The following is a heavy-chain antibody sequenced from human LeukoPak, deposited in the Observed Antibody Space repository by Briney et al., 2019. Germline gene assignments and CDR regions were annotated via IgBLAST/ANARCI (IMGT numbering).Heavy chain of an antibody. J-gene: IGHJ4*02. V-gene: IGHV3-7*01. D-gene: IGHD3-3*02. Sequence: GGSLRLSCAASGFTVSDNYMSWVRQAPGKGLEWVANIKQDGSEKYYMDSVKGRFTISRDNAKNSLYLQMNSLRAEDTAVYYCASRAHFWSGPGGWGQGTLVTVSS. CDR3: ASRAHFWSGPGG. CDR1: GFTVSDNY. CDR2: IKQDGSEK.